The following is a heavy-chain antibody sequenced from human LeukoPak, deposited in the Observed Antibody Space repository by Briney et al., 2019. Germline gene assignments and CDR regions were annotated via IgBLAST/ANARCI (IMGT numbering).Heavy chain of an antibody. V-gene: IGHV2-5*01. CDR3: ARLADFWSGYFYFDY. CDR1: GFSLSTSGVG. Sequence: SSPTLVNPTQTLTLTCTFSGFSLSTSGVGVGWIRQPPGKALEWLALIYWNDDKRYSPSLKSRLTTTKDTSKNQVVLTMTNMDPVDTATYYCARLADFWSGYFYFDYWGQGTLVTVSS. CDR2: IYWNDDK. D-gene: IGHD3-3*01. J-gene: IGHJ4*02.